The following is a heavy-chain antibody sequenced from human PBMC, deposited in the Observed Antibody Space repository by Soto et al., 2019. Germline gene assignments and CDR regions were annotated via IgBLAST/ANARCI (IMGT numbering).Heavy chain of an antibody. V-gene: IGHV1-18*01. CDR1: GYTFTSYA. J-gene: IGHJ4*02. CDR2: ISADNGNT. D-gene: IGHD3-10*01. Sequence: ASVKVSCKASGYTFTSYAMHWVRQAPGQRLEWMGWISADNGNTNYAQKLQGRVTMTTDTSTSTAYMELRSLRSDDTAVYYCAVSYGSGSYYSYFDYWGQGTLVTVSS. CDR3: AVSYGSGSYYSYFDY.